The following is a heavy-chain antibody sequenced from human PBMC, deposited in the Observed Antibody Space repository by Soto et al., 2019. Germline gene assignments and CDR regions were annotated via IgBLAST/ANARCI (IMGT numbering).Heavy chain of an antibody. CDR3: ARWWSGSRQGFDP. CDR1: GGSMSSGDYY. J-gene: IGHJ5*02. D-gene: IGHD3-3*01. Sequence: SETLSHTCTVSGGSMSSGDYYWSWIRQYPGKRLEWIGYIYYSGSTYYNPSLKSRVTISVDTSKNQFSLKLSSVTAADPAVYYCARWWSGSRQGFDPWGQGTLVTVSS. CDR2: IYYSGST. V-gene: IGHV4-31*03.